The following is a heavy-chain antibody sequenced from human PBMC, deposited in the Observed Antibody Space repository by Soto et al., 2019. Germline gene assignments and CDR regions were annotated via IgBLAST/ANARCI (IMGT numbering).Heavy chain of an antibody. J-gene: IGHJ6*02. CDR3: ARDRPSTVTTLASYYYGMDV. CDR1: GYTFTGYY. Sequence: ASVEVSCKSSGYTFTGYYMHWVRQAPGQGLEWMGWINPNSGGTNYAQKFQGRVTMTRDTSISTAYMELSRLRSDDTAVYYCARDRPSTVTTLASYYYGMDVWGQGTTVTVS. V-gene: IGHV1-2*02. CDR2: INPNSGGT. D-gene: IGHD4-17*01.